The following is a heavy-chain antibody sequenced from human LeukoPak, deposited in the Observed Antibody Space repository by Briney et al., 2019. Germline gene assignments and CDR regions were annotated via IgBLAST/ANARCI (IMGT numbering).Heavy chain of an antibody. CDR2: IYTSGST. CDR1: GGSISSYY. CDR3: ASSPTVTNNWFDH. Sequence: SETLSLTCPVSGGSISSYYWSWIRQPAGKGLEWIGRIYTSGSTNYNSSLKSRVTMSVDTSKNQFSLKLSSVTAADTAVYYCASSPTVTNNWFDHWGQGTLVTVSS. V-gene: IGHV4-4*07. J-gene: IGHJ5*02. D-gene: IGHD4-11*01.